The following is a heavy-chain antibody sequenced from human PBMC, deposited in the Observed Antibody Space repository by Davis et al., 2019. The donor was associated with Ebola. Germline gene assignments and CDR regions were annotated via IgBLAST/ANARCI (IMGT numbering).Heavy chain of an antibody. D-gene: IGHD6-13*01. CDR2: ISSSGSTI. J-gene: IGHJ3*02. V-gene: IGHV3-48*03. CDR1: GFTFSSYE. Sequence: GESLKISCAASGFTFSSYEMNWVRQAPGKGLEWVSYISSSGSTIYYADSVKGRFTISRDNAKNSLYLQMTTLRGEDTAVYYCARELRRATAGTVAFDIWGQGTMVTVSS. CDR3: ARELRRATAGTVAFDI.